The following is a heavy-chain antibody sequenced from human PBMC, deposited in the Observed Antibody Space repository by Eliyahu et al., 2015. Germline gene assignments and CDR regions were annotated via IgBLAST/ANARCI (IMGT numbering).Heavy chain of an antibody. D-gene: IGHD3-22*01. CDR2: ISAYNGNT. CDR1: GYTFTSYG. Sequence: QVQLVQSGAEVKKPGASVKVSCKASGYTFTSYGIXWVRQAPGQGLEWMGWISAYNGNTNYAQKLQGRVTMTTDTSTSTAYMELRSLRSDDTAVYYCARVNNYYDSSGYPIGAFDIWGQGTMVTVSS. J-gene: IGHJ3*02. CDR3: ARVNNYYDSSGYPIGAFDI. V-gene: IGHV1-18*04.